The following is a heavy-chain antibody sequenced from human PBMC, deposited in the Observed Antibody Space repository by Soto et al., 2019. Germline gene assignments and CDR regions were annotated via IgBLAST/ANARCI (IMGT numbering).Heavy chain of an antibody. Sequence: VGSLRLSCAASGFTFSTYAMSWVRQAPGKGLEWVSAVSASGGRTYYADSVKGRFTISRDNSKNTLYLQMNSLRAEDTAVYYCARDHLHYYDSSGVPFHYWGQGTLVTVS. D-gene: IGHD3-22*01. V-gene: IGHV3-23*01. CDR2: VSASGGRT. CDR1: GFTFSTYA. CDR3: ARDHLHYYDSSGVPFHY. J-gene: IGHJ4*02.